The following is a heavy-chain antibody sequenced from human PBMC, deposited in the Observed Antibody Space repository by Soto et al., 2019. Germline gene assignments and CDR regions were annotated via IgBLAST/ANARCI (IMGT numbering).Heavy chain of an antibody. CDR1: GFTFSSYA. CDR2: ISYDGSNK. V-gene: IGHV3-30-3*01. D-gene: IGHD3-10*01. Sequence: PGGSLRLSCAASGFTFSSYAMHWVRQAPGKGLEWVAVISYDGSNKYYADSVKGRFTISRDNSKNTLYLQMNSLRAEDTAVYYCARDHGSGSYSPLYYCGMDVWGQGTTVTVSS. J-gene: IGHJ6*02. CDR3: ARDHGSGSYSPLYYCGMDV.